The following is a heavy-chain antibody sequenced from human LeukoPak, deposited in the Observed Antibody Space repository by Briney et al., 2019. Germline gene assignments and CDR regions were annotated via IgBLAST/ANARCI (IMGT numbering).Heavy chain of an antibody. J-gene: IGHJ6*02. V-gene: IGHV1-58*02. Sequence: ASVKVSCKASGFTFTSSAMQWVRQARGQRLEWIGWIVVGSGNTNYAQKFQERVTITRDMSTSTAYMELSSLRSEDTAVYYCAAVPPSGSYLYNYYYGMDVWGQGTTVTVSS. CDR3: AAVPPSGSYLYNYYYGMDV. CDR2: IVVGSGNT. CDR1: GFTFTSSA. D-gene: IGHD1-26*01.